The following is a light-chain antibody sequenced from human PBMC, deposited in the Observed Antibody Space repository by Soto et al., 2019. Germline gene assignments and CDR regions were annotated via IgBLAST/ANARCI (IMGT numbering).Light chain of an antibody. Sequence: EIVLTQSPATLSLSPGDRATLSCRASQNVKNYLAWYQQKPGQAPRLLIYDASSRATGIPARFSGSGSGTDFTLTISSLEPEDFAVYYCQQRSNWPPITFGQGTRLEIK. J-gene: IGKJ5*01. CDR1: QNVKNY. CDR2: DAS. V-gene: IGKV3-11*01. CDR3: QQRSNWPPIT.